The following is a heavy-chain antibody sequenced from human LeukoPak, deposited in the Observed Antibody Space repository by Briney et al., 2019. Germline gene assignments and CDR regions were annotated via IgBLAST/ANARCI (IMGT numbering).Heavy chain of an antibody. CDR3: ARDGPRGIMGATYFDY. J-gene: IGHJ4*02. V-gene: IGHV3-48*01. CDR2: ISSSSSTI. D-gene: IGHD1-26*01. CDR1: GFTFSSYS. Sequence: GGSLRLSCAASGFTFSSYSMKWVRQAPGKGLEWVSYISSSSSTIYYADSVKGRFTISRDNAKNSLYLQMNSLRAEDTAVYYCARDGPRGIMGATYFDYWGQGTLVTVSS.